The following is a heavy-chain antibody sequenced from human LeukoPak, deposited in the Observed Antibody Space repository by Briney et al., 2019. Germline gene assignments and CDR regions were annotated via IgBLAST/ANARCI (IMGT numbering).Heavy chain of an antibody. V-gene: IGHV3-74*01. CDR1: GFTFSNYW. D-gene: IGHD2-2*01. CDR3: AKDASLYCSSSSCPYIDS. J-gene: IGHJ4*02. Sequence: GGSLRLSCAASGFTFSNYWMHWVRQVPGKGLVWVSRINDDGSATFYADSVKGRFTISRDNAKNTLFLQINSLRAEDTAVYYCAKDASLYCSSSSCPYIDSWGQGTLVSVSS. CDR2: INDDGSAT.